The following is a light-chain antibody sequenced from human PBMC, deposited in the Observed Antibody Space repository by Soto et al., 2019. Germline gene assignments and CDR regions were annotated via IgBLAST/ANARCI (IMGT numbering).Light chain of an antibody. CDR3: QQYYHWSPWT. V-gene: IGKV3D-15*01. CDR1: ERIYTAY. J-gene: IGKJ1*01. Sequence: EVVLTQSPRPLSLSRGERATLSFTARERIYTAYLGWYQQKPGQPPRLLFYEASNRDTGVPTRFSSSGWGTEFFIPIISLLAEEVVVVYCQQYYHWSPWTFGQGTKVDIK. CDR2: EAS.